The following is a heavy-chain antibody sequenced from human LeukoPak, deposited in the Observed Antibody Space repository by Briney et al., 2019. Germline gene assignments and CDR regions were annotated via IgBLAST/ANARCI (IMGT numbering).Heavy chain of an antibody. D-gene: IGHD6-13*01. CDR3: ARGTAAGDYYYYAMDV. V-gene: IGHV4-34*01. CDR1: GGSFSGFY. J-gene: IGHJ6*02. Sequence: SETLSLTCAVYGGSFSGFYWSWIRQPPGKGLEWIGEINHSGSINCNPSLKSRVIISVDMSKNQFSLKLSSVTAADTAVYYCARGTAAGDYYYYAMDVWGQGTTVTVSS. CDR2: INHSGSI.